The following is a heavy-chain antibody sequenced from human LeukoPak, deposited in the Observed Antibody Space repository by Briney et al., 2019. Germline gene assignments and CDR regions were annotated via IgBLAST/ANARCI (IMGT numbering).Heavy chain of an antibody. CDR1: GGSFSGYY. CDR3: ARRGYGSGSYRSRVDY. CDR2: INHSGST. Sequence: PSETLSLTCAVYGGSFSGYYWSWIRQPPGKGLEWIGEINHSGSTNYNPSLKSRVTISVDTSKNQFSLKLSSVTAADTAVYYCARRGYGSGSYRSRVDYWGQGTLVTVSS. V-gene: IGHV4-34*01. D-gene: IGHD3-10*01. J-gene: IGHJ4*02.